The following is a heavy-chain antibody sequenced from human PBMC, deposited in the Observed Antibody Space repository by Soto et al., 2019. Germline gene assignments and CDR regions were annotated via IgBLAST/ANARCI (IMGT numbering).Heavy chain of an antibody. CDR3: ARKYYDFWSGYGTVDYYGMDV. Sequence: GGSLRLSCAASGFTFSSYSMNWVRQAPGKGLEWVASISSSSSYIYYADSVKGRFTISRDNAKNSLYLQMNSLRAEDTAVYYCARKYYDFWSGYGTVDYYGMDVWGQGTTVTVSS. J-gene: IGHJ6*02. CDR1: GFTFSSYS. CDR2: ISSSSSYI. D-gene: IGHD3-3*01. V-gene: IGHV3-21*01.